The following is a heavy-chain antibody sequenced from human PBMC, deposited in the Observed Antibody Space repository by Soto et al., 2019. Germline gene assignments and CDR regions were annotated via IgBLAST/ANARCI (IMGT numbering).Heavy chain of an antibody. CDR1: GGSISNYY. CDR3: ARDKITGLFDY. D-gene: IGHD2-8*02. V-gene: IGHV4-59*01. J-gene: IGHJ4*02. Sequence: PSETLSLTCTVSGGSISNYYWSWIRQPPGKGLEWIGYIYYDGSTNYNPSLKSRVTISVDTSKSQFSLKLNSVTAADTAVYYCARDKITGLFDYWGQGTLVTVSS. CDR2: IYYDGST.